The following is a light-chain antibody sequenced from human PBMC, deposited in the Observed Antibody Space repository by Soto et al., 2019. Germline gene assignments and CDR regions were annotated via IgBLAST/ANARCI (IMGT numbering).Light chain of an antibody. Sequence: DIQVTQSPFSLSASVGDRVTITCPASQSISSYLNWYQQKPGKAPKLLIYAASSLQSGVPSRFSGSGSGTDFTLTISSLQPEDFATYYCQQSYSTLTFGGGTKVDIK. CDR1: QSISSY. V-gene: IGKV1-39*01. CDR2: AAS. CDR3: QQSYSTLT. J-gene: IGKJ4*01.